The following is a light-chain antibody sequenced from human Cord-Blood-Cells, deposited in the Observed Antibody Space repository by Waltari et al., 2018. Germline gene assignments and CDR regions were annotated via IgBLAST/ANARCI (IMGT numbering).Light chain of an antibody. Sequence: DIQLTQSPSSLSASVGDRVHITCQASQDISNYLNWYQQKPGKAPKLLTYDASNLETGVPSRFSGSGSWTDFTFTISSLQPEDIATYYCQQYDNLPLTFGGGTKVEIK. J-gene: IGKJ4*01. CDR1: QDISNY. CDR2: DAS. V-gene: IGKV1-33*01. CDR3: QQYDNLPLT.